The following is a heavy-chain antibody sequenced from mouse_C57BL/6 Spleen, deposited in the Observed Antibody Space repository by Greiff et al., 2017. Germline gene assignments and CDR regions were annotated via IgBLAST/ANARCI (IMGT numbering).Heavy chain of an antibody. Sequence: QVQLQQPGAELVKPGASVKLSCKASGYTFTSYWMHWVQQRPGQGLEWIGMIHPNSGSTNYNEKFKSKATLTVDKSSSTAYMQLSSLTSEDAAVYYCARSWDYGSSSAWFAYWGQGTLVTVSA. CDR2: IHPNSGST. V-gene: IGHV1-64*01. CDR3: ARSWDYGSSSAWFAY. D-gene: IGHD1-1*01. J-gene: IGHJ3*01. CDR1: GYTFTSYW.